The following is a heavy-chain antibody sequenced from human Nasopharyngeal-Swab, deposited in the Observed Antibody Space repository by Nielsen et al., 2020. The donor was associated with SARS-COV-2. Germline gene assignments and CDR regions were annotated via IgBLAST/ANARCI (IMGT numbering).Heavy chain of an antibody. CDR2: ISSDGNYI. D-gene: IGHD1-26*01. Sequence: GGSLRLSCAASGFTFSNFAMHWVRQAPGKGLDWVAFISSDGNYIYYGESVKGRFTISRDNSKNMLYLHMNSLRGDDTALYYCVKDKAGAGFDYWGQGTLVTVSS. CDR3: VKDKAGAGFDY. J-gene: IGHJ4*02. V-gene: IGHV3-30*04. CDR1: GFTFSNFA.